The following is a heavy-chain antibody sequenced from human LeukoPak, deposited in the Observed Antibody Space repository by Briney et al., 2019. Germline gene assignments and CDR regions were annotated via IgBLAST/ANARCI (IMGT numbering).Heavy chain of an antibody. CDR2: ISYSGST. V-gene: IGHV4-59*11. Sequence: SETLSLTCTVSGVSIRSHYWIWIRQPPGKGLEWIGHISYSGSTNYNPSLKSRVTISVDTSKNQFSLRLSSVTAADTAVYYCARDGGGDEGWDYWGQGTLVTVSS. D-gene: IGHD3-16*01. J-gene: IGHJ4*02. CDR1: GVSIRSHY. CDR3: ARDGGGDEGWDY.